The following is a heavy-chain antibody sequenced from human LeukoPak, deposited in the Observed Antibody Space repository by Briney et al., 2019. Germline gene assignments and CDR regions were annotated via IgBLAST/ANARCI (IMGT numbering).Heavy chain of an antibody. D-gene: IGHD7-27*01. CDR3: ASLGGNWGHEYNWFDP. Sequence: QPGGSLRLSCAASGFTFSSYSMNWVRQAPGKGLEWVSYISSSSSTIYYADSVKGRFTISRDNAKNSLYLQMNSLRDEDTAVYYCASLGGNWGHEYNWFDPWGQGTLVTVSS. CDR1: GFTFSSYS. J-gene: IGHJ5*02. V-gene: IGHV3-48*02. CDR2: ISSSSSTI.